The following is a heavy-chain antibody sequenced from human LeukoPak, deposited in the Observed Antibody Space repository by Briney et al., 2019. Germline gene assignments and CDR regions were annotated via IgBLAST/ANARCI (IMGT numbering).Heavy chain of an antibody. CDR1: GGSFSGYY. V-gene: IGHV4-34*01. CDR3: ARGQRVFGQLVPKAGWFDP. J-gene: IGHJ5*02. Sequence: PSETLSLTCAVCGGSFSGYYWSWIRQPPGKGLEWIGEINHSGSTNYNPSLKSRVTISVDTSKNQFSLKLSSVTAADTAVYYCARGQRVFGQLVPKAGWFDPWGQGTLVTVSS. CDR2: INHSGST. D-gene: IGHD6-13*01.